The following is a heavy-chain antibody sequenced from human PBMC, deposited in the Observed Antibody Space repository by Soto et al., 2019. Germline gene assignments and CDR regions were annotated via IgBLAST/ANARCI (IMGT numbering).Heavy chain of an antibody. CDR1: GYTFTSYG. D-gene: IGHD3-9*01. CDR3: ARDRSYYDFLTFSTRHYGMDV. V-gene: IGHV1-18*01. Sequence: ASVKVSCKASGYTFTSYGISWVRQAPGQGLEWMGWISAYNGNTNYAQKLQGRVTMTTDTSTSTAYMELRSLRSDDTAVYYCARDRSYYDFLTFSTRHYGMDVWGQGTTVTVSS. CDR2: ISAYNGNT. J-gene: IGHJ6*02.